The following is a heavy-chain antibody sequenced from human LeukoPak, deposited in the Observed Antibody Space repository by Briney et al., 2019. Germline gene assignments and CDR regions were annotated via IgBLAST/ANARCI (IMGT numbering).Heavy chain of an antibody. J-gene: IGHJ6*04. V-gene: IGHV1-69*06. D-gene: IGHD6-13*01. Sequence: ASVKVSCKASGGTFSSYAISWVRQAPGQGLEWMGGIIPIFGTANYAQKFQGRVTITADKSTSTAYMELSSLRSEDTAVYYCARVRYSSSHGALDVWGKGTTVTVSS. CDR2: IIPIFGTA. CDR3: ARVRYSSSHGALDV. CDR1: GGTFSSYA.